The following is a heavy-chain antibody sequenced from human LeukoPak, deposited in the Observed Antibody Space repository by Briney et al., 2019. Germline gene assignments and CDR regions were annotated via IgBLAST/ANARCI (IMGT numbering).Heavy chain of an antibody. J-gene: IGHJ4*02. CDR3: ARLSLDKNYGSGSYYGSFDY. CDR1: GGSISSSSYY. D-gene: IGHD3-10*01. CDR2: IYYSGST. V-gene: IGHV4-39*01. Sequence: PSETLSLTCTVSGGSISSSSYYWGWIRQPPGKGLEWIGSIYYSGSTYYNPSLKSRVTISVDTSKDQFPLKLSSVTAADTAVYYCARLSLDKNYGSGSYYGSFDYWGQGTLVTVSS.